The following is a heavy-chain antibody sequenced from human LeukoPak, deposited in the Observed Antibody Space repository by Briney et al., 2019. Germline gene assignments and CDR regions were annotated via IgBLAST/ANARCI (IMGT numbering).Heavy chain of an antibody. D-gene: IGHD3-10*01. V-gene: IGHV3-21*01. CDR3: ARDPLVVPAANFYYYGSGSFDY. CDR2: ISSSSSYI. J-gene: IGHJ4*02. CDR1: GFTVSSNY. Sequence: GGSLRLSCAASGFTVSSNYMSWVRQAPGKGLEWVSSISSSSSYIYYADSVKGRFTISRDNAKNSLYLQMNSLRAEDTAVYYCARDPLVVPAANFYYYGSGSFDYWGQGTLVTVSS.